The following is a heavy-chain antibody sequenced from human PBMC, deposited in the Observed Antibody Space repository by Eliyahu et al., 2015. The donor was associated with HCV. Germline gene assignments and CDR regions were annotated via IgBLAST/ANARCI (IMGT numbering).Heavy chain of an antibody. D-gene: IGHD6-6*01. Sequence: EVQLLESGGGLVQPGGSLRLSCAASGFTFSSXAMXXVRQAPGKGLEWXSAISGSGGSTYYADSVKGRFTISRDNSKNTLYLQMNSLKAEDTAVYYCAKAENFVAARLVGFSPFDYWGQGTLVTVSS. CDR3: AKAENFVAARLVGFSPFDY. V-gene: IGHV3-23*01. CDR2: ISGSGGST. CDR1: GFTFSSXA. J-gene: IGHJ4*02.